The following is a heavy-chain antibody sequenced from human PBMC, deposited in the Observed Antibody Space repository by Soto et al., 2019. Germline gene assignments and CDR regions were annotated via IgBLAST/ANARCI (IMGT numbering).Heavy chain of an antibody. J-gene: IGHJ4*02. V-gene: IGHV3-23*01. CDR1: GFTFSSYA. D-gene: IGHD3-10*01. Sequence: GGSLRLSCAASGFTFSSYAMSWVRQAPGKGLEWVSAISGSGGSTYYADSVKGRFTISRDNSKNTLYLQMNSLRAEDTAVYYCAKGQRGWFGELFPPDYWGQGTLVTVSS. CDR2: ISGSGGST. CDR3: AKGQRGWFGELFPPDY.